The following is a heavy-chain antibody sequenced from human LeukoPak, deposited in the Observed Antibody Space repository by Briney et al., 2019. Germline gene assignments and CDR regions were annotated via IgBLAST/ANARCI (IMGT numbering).Heavy chain of an antibody. CDR2: IYTSGST. CDR3: ARDLLHYDFWSGYYSSTFDY. J-gene: IGHJ4*02. CDR1: GGSISSGSYY. Sequence: SQTLSLTCTVSGGSISSGSYYWSWIRQPAGKGLEWIGRIYTSGSTNYNPSLKSRVTISVDTSKNQFSLKLSSVTAADTAVYYCARDLLHYDFWSGYYSSTFDYWGQGTLVTVSS. V-gene: IGHV4-61*02. D-gene: IGHD3-3*01.